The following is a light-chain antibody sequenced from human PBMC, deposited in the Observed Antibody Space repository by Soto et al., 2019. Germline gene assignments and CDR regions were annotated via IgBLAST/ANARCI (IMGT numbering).Light chain of an antibody. CDR2: GAS. CDR1: QSVSGN. V-gene: IGKV3-15*01. J-gene: IGKJ1*01. CDR3: QQSHSSPWT. Sequence: EIVMTQSPATLSVSPGERATLSCRASQSVSGNLAWYQQKPGQAPRLLTYGASTRATGIPARFSGSGSGTEFTLTISSLQSEDFAVYYCQQSHSSPWTFGQGTTVEI.